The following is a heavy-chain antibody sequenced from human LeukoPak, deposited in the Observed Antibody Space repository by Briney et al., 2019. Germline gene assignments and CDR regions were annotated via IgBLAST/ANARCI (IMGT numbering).Heavy chain of an antibody. V-gene: IGHV4-38-2*02. CDR2: IYHSGST. J-gene: IGHJ5*02. Sequence: SETLSLTCTVSGYSISSGYYWGWIRQPPGQGLEWIGSIYHSGSTYYNPSLKSRVTISVDTSKNQFSLKLSSVTAADTAVYYCARGSRLWFGELLDWFDPWGQGTLVTVSS. D-gene: IGHD3-10*01. CDR3: ARGSRLWFGELLDWFDP. CDR1: GYSISSGYY.